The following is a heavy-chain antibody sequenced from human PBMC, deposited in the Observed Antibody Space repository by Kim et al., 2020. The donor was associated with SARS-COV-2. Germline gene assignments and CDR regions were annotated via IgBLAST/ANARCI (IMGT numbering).Heavy chain of an antibody. D-gene: IGHD3-22*01. CDR2: IYYSGST. J-gene: IGHJ4*02. CDR3: ARRRHSSGYYFFDS. V-gene: IGHV4-39*01. CDR1: GGSISSSNYY. Sequence: SETLSLTCTVSGGSISSSNYYWDWIRLPPGKGLEWIGSIYYSGSTYYNPSLSSRLTTSVDTSKYQFSLRLSSVTAADTAVYYCARRRHSSGYYFFDSWGQGTVVTVSS.